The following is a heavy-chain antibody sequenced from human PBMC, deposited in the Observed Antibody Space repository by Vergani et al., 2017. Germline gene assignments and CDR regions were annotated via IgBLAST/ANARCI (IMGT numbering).Heavy chain of an antibody. V-gene: IGHV3-9*01. D-gene: IGHD5-24*01. CDR3: ARDQWDDDGPRGWFAP. CDR1: GITFWKFG. Sequence: EVDLVESGGGLAQPGGSLRLSCEASGITFWKFGMHWVRQGPGKGLEWVSGISWNSGAVDYADSVRGRFTISRDNAKNSLFLEMNSLRFEDTAVYFCARDQWDDDGPRGWFAPWGQGILVTVSS. CDR2: ISWNSGAV. J-gene: IGHJ5*02.